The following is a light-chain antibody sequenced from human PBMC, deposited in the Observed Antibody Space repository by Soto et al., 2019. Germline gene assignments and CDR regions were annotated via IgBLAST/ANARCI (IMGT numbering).Light chain of an antibody. CDR1: QSVLDDSNNKNY. Sequence: DIVLTQSPESLAVSLGERAAINCKSSQSVLDDSNNKNYIAWYQQRPGQPPKLLLYWASTRHAGVPGRFSGSGTGTDFTLTIVSLQSEDVALYFCQQNYSIPYTFGQGTRLEIK. V-gene: IGKV4-1*01. J-gene: IGKJ2*01. CDR2: WAS. CDR3: QQNYSIPYT.